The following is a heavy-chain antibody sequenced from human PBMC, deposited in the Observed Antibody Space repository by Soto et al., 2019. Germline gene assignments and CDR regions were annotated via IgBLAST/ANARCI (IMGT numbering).Heavy chain of an antibody. J-gene: IGHJ5*02. V-gene: IGHV1-69*13. Sequence: ASVKVSCKASGDTFGRFTINWVRQAPGQGLEWMGGIKPISDITNYAQRFQGRVTFTADASTSTVYLELSSLRSEDTAMYYCARDPSTINKLIGVWFDPWGQGTLVTVSS. D-gene: IGHD4-4*01. CDR2: IKPISDIT. CDR1: GDTFGRFT. CDR3: ARDPSTINKLIGVWFDP.